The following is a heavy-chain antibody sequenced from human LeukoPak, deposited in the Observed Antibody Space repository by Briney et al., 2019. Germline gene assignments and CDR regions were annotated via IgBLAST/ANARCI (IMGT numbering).Heavy chain of an antibody. D-gene: IGHD3-16*01. CDR1: GGSISSHNYY. CDR3: ARRGEALGYFDY. J-gene: IGHJ4*02. CDR2: IYYSGST. Sequence: SETLSLTCTVSGGSISSHNYYWGWIRQPPGKGLEWIGSIYYSGSTYYNPSLKSRVTISVDTSKNQFSLKLSSVTAADTAVYYCARRGEALGYFDYWGQGTLVTVSS. V-gene: IGHV4-39*01.